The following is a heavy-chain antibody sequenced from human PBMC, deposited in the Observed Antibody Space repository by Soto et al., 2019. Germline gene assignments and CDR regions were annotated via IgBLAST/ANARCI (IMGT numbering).Heavy chain of an antibody. V-gene: IGHV1-8*01. Sequence: ASVKVSCKASGYTFTSYDIHWVRQASGQGLKWMRWMNPKIGNTGYAQKFQGRVTMTRNTSISTAYMEVSTLRSEDTAVYYCARWYYDFWTGYPVDYYYYMDVWGKGTTVTVSS. CDR2: MNPKIGNT. D-gene: IGHD3-3*01. CDR3: ARWYYDFWTGYPVDYYYYMDV. J-gene: IGHJ6*03. CDR1: GYTFTSYD.